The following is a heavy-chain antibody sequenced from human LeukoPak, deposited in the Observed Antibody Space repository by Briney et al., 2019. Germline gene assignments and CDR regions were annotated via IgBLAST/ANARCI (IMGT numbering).Heavy chain of an antibody. CDR3: ARSYYDSSGYYSPSHY. V-gene: IGHV4-34*01. CDR2: INHSGST. D-gene: IGHD3-22*01. CDR1: GGSFSGYY. J-gene: IGHJ4*02. Sequence: PSETLSLTCAVYGGSFSGYYWSWIRQPPGKGLEWIGEINHSGSTNYNPSLKSRVTISVDTSKNQFSPKLSSVTAADTAVYYCARSYYDSSGYYSPSHYWGQGTLVTVSS.